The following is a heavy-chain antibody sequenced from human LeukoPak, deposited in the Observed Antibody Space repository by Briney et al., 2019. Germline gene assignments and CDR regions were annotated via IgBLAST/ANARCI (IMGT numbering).Heavy chain of an antibody. J-gene: IGHJ4*02. V-gene: IGHV3-30*02. Sequence: PGGSLRLSCAASGFTFSSYGMHWVRQAPGKGLEWVAFIRYDGSNKYYADSVKGRFTISRDNSKNTLYLQMNSLRAEDTAVYYCANRNRNWNYFDYWGQGTLVTVSS. CDR2: IRYDGSNK. D-gene: IGHD1-1*01. CDR1: GFTFSSYG. CDR3: ANRNRNWNYFDY.